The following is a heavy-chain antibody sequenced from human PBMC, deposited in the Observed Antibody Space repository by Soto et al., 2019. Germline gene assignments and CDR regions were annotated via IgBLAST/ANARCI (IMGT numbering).Heavy chain of an antibody. V-gene: IGHV4-59*01. CDR2: VYDSGST. CDR1: GGSISSYY. J-gene: IGHJ4*02. Sequence: SETLSLTCTVSGGSISSYYWSWIRQPPGKGLEWIGYVYDSGSTNYNPSLKSRVTISVDTSKNQFSLKLTSVTAADTAVYYCAAPPRYWGQGTLVTVS. CDR3: AAPPRY. D-gene: IGHD6-6*01.